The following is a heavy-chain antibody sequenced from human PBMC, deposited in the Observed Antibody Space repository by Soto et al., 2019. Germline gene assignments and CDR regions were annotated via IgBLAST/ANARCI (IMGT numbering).Heavy chain of an antibody. D-gene: IGHD5-18*01. CDR2: IYPSGMP. V-gene: IGHV4-30-2*01. CDR3: ARERGGYGLFDS. J-gene: IGHJ4*02. CDR1: GGPISNAAYS. Sequence: KPSETLSLTCTVSGGPISNAAYSWSWIRQPPGKGLEWIGYIYPSGMPFYNPSLRSRVTISIDRSNDQFSLNLKSVTAADTAVYYCARERGGYGLFDSWGQGTLVTVSS.